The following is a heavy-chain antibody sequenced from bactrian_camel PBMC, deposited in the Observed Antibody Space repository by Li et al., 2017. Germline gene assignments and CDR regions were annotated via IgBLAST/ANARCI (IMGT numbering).Heavy chain of an antibody. V-gene: IGHV3S42*01. D-gene: IGHD5*01. CDR2: IAYDGWVS. Sequence: VQLVESGGGQVQPGGSLRLSCIASGFQFSDYPMSWVRQAPGKDLEWLAQIAYDGWVSRYNDHAKGRFTISRDNAKNTLYLQMNSLKPEDTAMYYCAADLFRVTACGAGYVRFMSPTGTRGILWPGDPGHRL. J-gene: IGHJ4*01. CDR1: GFQFSDYP.